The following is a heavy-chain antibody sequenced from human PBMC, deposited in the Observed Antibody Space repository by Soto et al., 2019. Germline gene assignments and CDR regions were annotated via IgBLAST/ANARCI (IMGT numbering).Heavy chain of an antibody. CDR3: ARGLYYYDSSGYWGY. Sequence: ESGGGLVQPVGSLRLSCASSGFTFSSYSMNWVRQAPGKGLEWVSYISSSSSTIYYADSVKGRFTISRDNAKNSLYLQMNSLRDEDTAVYYCARGLYYYDSSGYWGYWGQGTLVTVSS. D-gene: IGHD3-22*01. J-gene: IGHJ4*02. CDR1: GFTFSSYS. CDR2: ISSSSSTI. V-gene: IGHV3-48*02.